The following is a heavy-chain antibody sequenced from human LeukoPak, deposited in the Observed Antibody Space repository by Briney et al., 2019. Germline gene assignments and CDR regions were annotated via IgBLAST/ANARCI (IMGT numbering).Heavy chain of an antibody. Sequence: PGGSLRLSCAASGFTFSSYAFHWVRQALGKGLEYVSAISSNGGRTYYANSVKGRFTISRDNSKNTLYLQMGRLRAEDVAVYYCARDFLVGATAFDIWGQGTMVTVSS. D-gene: IGHD1-26*01. J-gene: IGHJ3*02. CDR2: ISSNGGRT. CDR1: GFTFSSYA. V-gene: IGHV3-64*01. CDR3: ARDFLVGATAFDI.